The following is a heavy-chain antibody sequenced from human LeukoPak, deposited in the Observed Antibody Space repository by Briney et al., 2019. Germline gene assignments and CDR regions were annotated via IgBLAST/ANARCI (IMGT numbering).Heavy chain of an antibody. CDR3: AKDAGYDSSGYYYPFENYFDY. D-gene: IGHD3-22*01. Sequence: GGSLRLSCAASGFTFSSYAMSWVRQAPGKGLEWVSAISGSGGSTYYADSVKGRFTISRDNSKNTLYLQMNSLRAEDTAVYYCAKDAGYDSSGYYYPFENYFDYWGQGTLVTVSS. CDR1: GFTFSSYA. J-gene: IGHJ4*02. CDR2: ISGSGGST. V-gene: IGHV3-23*01.